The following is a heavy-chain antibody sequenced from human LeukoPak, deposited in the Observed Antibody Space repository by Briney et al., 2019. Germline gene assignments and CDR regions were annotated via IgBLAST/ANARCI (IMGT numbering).Heavy chain of an antibody. Sequence: SETLSLTCTVSGGSINTYWSWVRQPPGKGLEWIGYVYYSGSANYNPSLKSRLTISVDTSNNQFSLKLSSVTAADTAVYYCARHNDYSGSPSRSFDIWGQGILVTVSS. D-gene: IGHD1-26*01. J-gene: IGHJ4*02. CDR2: VYYSGSA. CDR1: GGSINTY. V-gene: IGHV4-59*08. CDR3: ARHNDYSGSPSRSFDI.